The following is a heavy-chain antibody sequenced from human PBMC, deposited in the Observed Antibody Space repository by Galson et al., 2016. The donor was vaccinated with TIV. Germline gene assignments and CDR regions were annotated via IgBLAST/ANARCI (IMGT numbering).Heavy chain of an antibody. CDR2: ISAYDGHT. V-gene: IGHV1-18*01. J-gene: IGHJ5*02. D-gene: IGHD2-15*01. CDR3: ARDIGHLDP. CDR1: GYTFINYG. Sequence: SVKVSCKASGYTFINYGITWVRQAPGQGLEWMGWISAYDGHTNYALKFQGRVTMTTDTATRTAYMDLRSLTSDDAAVYYCARDIGHLDPWGQGTLVTVSS.